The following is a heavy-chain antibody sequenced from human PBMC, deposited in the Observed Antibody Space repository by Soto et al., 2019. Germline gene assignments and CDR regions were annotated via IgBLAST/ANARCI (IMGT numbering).Heavy chain of an antibody. D-gene: IGHD2-15*01. CDR3: ARKGLQYCSGGSCYSPSPDAFDI. Sequence: SGGSLRLSCAASGFTFSSYGMHWVRQAPGKGLEWVAVIWYDGSNKYYADSVKGRFTISRDNSKNTLYLQMNSLRAEDTAVYYCARKGLQYCSGGSCYSPSPDAFDIWGQGTMVTV. CDR2: IWYDGSNK. J-gene: IGHJ3*02. CDR1: GFTFSSYG. V-gene: IGHV3-33*01.